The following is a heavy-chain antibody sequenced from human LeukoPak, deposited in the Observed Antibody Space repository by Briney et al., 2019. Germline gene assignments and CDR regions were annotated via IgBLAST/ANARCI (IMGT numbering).Heavy chain of an antibody. CDR2: IYYSGST. V-gene: IGHV4-39*01. J-gene: IGHJ4*02. D-gene: IGHD6-19*01. Sequence: TSETLSLTCTVSGGSISSSSYYWGWIRQPPGKGLEWIGSIYYSGSTYYNPSLKSRVTISVDTSKNQFSLKLSSVTAADTAVYYCASRTAVAAQFDYWGQGTLVTVSS. CDR1: GGSISSSSYY. CDR3: ASRTAVAAQFDY.